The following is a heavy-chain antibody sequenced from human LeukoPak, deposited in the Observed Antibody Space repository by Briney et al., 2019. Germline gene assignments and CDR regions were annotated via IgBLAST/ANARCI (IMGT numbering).Heavy chain of an antibody. CDR1: GGSVSSGSYY. CDR2: IYYSGST. CDR3: ARGLYSSSWYPLPYDY. J-gene: IGHJ4*02. Sequence: PSETLSLTCTVSGGSVSSGSYYGSWVRQPPGKGLVWIVYIYYSGSTNYNPSLKSRVTISVDTSKNQFSLKLSSVTAADTAVYYCARGLYSSSWYPLPYDYWGQGTLVTVSS. V-gene: IGHV4-61*01. D-gene: IGHD6-13*01.